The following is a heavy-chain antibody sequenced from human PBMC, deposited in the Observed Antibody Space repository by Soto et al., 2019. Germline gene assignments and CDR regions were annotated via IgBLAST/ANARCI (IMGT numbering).Heavy chain of an antibody. D-gene: IGHD6-19*01. Sequence: SETLSLTCTVSGGSISSSSYYWGWIRQPPGKGLEWIGSIYYHGNTYSNPSLKSRVTISVDTSNNQLSLKLRSVTAADTAVYYCARHDGFSSGWIFDYWGHGTLVTVSS. CDR2: IYYHGNT. V-gene: IGHV4-39*01. CDR3: ARHDGFSSGWIFDY. CDR1: GGSISSSSYY. J-gene: IGHJ4*01.